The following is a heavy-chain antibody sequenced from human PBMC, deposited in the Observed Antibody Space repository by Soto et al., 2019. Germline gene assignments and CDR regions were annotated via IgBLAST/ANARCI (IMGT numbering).Heavy chain of an antibody. D-gene: IGHD6-13*01. V-gene: IGHV4-59*08. CDR3: ARHVWSSSWYLDAFDI. CDR2: IYYSGST. J-gene: IGHJ3*02. Sequence: NPSETLSLTCTVSGGSISSYHWSWIRQPPGKGLEWIGYIYYSGSTNYNPSLKSRVTISVDTSKNQFSLKLSSVTAADTAVYYCARHVWSSSWYLDAFDIWGQGTMVTVSS. CDR1: GGSISSYH.